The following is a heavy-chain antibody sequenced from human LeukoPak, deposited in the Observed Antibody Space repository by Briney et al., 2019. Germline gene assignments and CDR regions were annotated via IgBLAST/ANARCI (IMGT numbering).Heavy chain of an antibody. CDR2: ISGSGDST. D-gene: IGHD6-19*01. Sequence: GGSLRLSCAASGFTFSDYSMNWVRQTPRKGLEWVSAISGSGDSTYYADSVKGLFTISRDNSKNTLYLQMNRLRAEDTAVYYCAKDPYSSGPYNWFDPWGQGTLVTVSS. J-gene: IGHJ5*02. V-gene: IGHV3-23*01. CDR3: AKDPYSSGPYNWFDP. CDR1: GFTFSDYS.